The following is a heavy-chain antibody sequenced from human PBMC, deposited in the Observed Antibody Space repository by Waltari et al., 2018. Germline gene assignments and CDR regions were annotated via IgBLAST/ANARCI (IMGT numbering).Heavy chain of an antibody. CDR1: GFHFISSA. D-gene: IGHD3-22*01. CDR3: ARHLYSIDYLELGN. Sequence: EVHLLASGGGLAQPGGSLRLSCAASGFHFISSAMSWVRQAPGKGLEWVSGISDSGVITKYADSVKGRFTVSRDNSKNVVFLQLNSLRAEDTAIYYCARHLYSIDYLELGNWGQGTLVTVSS. J-gene: IGHJ4*02. CDR2: ISDSGVIT. V-gene: IGHV3-23*01.